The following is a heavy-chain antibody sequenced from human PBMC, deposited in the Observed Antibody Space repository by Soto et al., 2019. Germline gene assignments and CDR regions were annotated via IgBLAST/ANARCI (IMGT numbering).Heavy chain of an antibody. V-gene: IGHV4-59*11. CDR1: ADSMNDHY. Sequence: SETLSLTCTVSADSMNDHYWSWIRKPPGKGLEWIGYISDSGSTNYNPSLGSRFIISVDTSTKSFSLKMSSVTAADTAVYYCARDSYNSYYFDYCGQGALVTVSS. J-gene: IGHJ4*02. CDR2: ISDSGST. D-gene: IGHD1-1*01. CDR3: ARDSYNSYYFDY.